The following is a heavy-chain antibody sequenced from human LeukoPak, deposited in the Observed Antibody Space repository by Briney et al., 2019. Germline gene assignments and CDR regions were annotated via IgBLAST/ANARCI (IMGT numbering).Heavy chain of an antibody. J-gene: IGHJ3*02. D-gene: IGHD3-10*01. CDR2: MNPNSGNT. CDR3: ARGVLLWFGELVGGFDI. Sequence: ASVKVSCKASGYTFTSYDINWVRQTTGQGLEWMGWMNPNSGNTGYAQKFQGRVTMTRNTSISTAYMELSSLRSEDTAVYYCARGVLLWFGELVGGFDIWGQGTMVTVSS. CDR1: GYTFTSYD. V-gene: IGHV1-8*01.